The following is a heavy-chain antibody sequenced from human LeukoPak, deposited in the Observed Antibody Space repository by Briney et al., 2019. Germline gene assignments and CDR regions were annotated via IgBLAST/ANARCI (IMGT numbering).Heavy chain of an antibody. CDR2: IWYDGSNK. V-gene: IGHV3-33*01. Sequence: GGSLRLSCAASGFTFSSYGMHWVRQAPGKGLEWVAVIWYDGSNKYYADSVKGRFTISRDNSKNTLYLQMNSLRAEDTAVYYCARERYDFWSGYGNWFDPWGQGTLVTVSS. J-gene: IGHJ5*02. CDR1: GFTFSSYG. D-gene: IGHD3-3*01. CDR3: ARERYDFWSGYGNWFDP.